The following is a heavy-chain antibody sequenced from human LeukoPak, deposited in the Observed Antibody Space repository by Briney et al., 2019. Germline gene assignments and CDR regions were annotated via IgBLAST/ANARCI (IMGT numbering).Heavy chain of an antibody. V-gene: IGHV4-34*01. CDR3: AREKSVYSSSWYFRDY. CDR1: DDSITMYY. Sequence: PSETLSLTCTVSDDSITMYYWSWIRQPPGKGLEWIGEINHSGSTNYNPSLKSRVTISVDTSKNQFSLKLSSVTAADTAVYYCAREKSVYSSSWYFRDYWGQGTLVTVSS. D-gene: IGHD6-13*01. J-gene: IGHJ4*02. CDR2: INHSGST.